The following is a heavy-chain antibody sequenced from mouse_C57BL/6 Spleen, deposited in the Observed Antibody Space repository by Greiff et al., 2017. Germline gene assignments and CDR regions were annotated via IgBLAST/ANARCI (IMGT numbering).Heavy chain of an antibody. CDR1: GYTFTSYW. Sequence: VQLQQSGAELVRPGTSVKLSCKASGYTFTSYWMHWVKQRPGQGLEWIGVIDPSDSYTNYNQKFKGKATLTVDTSSSTAYMQLSSLTSEGSAVYYCARKKAGAYWYFDVWGTGTTVTVSS. V-gene: IGHV1-59*01. D-gene: IGHD3-2*02. CDR3: ARKKAGAYWYFDV. J-gene: IGHJ1*03. CDR2: IDPSDSYT.